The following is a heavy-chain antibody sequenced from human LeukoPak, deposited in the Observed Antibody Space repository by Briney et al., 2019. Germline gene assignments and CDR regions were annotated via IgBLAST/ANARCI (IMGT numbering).Heavy chain of an antibody. CDR1: GFTFDDYA. V-gene: IGHV3-9*01. CDR2: ISWNSGSI. D-gene: IGHD3-22*01. CDR3: ARQRESSGYYRQPDGPPLGPDY. Sequence: PGGSLRLSCAASGFTFDDYAMHWVRQAPGKGLEWVSGISWNSGSIGYADSVKSRFTISRDNAKNSLYLQMNSLRAEDTAVYYCARQRESSGYYRQPDGPPLGPDYWGQGTLVTVSS. J-gene: IGHJ4*02.